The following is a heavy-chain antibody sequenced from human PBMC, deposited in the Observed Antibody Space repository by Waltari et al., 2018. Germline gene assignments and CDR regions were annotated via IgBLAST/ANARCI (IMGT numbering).Heavy chain of an antibody. CDR2: IYYSGST. CDR3: ARDDGSGSCDY. V-gene: IGHV4-59*11. D-gene: IGHD3-10*01. J-gene: IGHJ4*02. Sequence: LTCTVSGGSISSHYWSWIRQPPGKGLEWIGYIYYSGSTNYNPSLKSRVTISVDTSKNQFSLKLSSVTAADTAVYYCARDDGSGSCDYWGQGTLVTVSS. CDR1: GGSISSHY.